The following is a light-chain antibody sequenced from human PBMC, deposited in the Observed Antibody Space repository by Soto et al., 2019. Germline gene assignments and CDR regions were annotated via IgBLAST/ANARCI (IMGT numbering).Light chain of an antibody. Sequence: QAVVTQPPSASGTPGQRVTISCSGSSSNIGSSPVNWYQHLPGTAPKLFIYSTNQRPSGVPDRFSGSKSGTSASLAISGLQSDDEADYYCAAWDDSLSGDVFGTGTKLTVL. J-gene: IGLJ1*01. V-gene: IGLV1-44*01. CDR2: STN. CDR3: AAWDDSLSGDV. CDR1: SSNIGSSP.